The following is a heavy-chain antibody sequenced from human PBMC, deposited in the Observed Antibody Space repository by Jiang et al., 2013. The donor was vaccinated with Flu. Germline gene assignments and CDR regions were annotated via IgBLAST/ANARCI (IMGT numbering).Heavy chain of an antibody. D-gene: IGHD4-17*01. V-gene: IGHV5-51*01. Sequence: IYPGDSDTRYSPSFQGQVTISADKSISTAYLQWSSLKASDTAMYYCVGGGVTRRNWFDPWGQGTLVTVSS. CDR3: VGGGVTRRNWFDP. J-gene: IGHJ5*02. CDR2: IYPGDSDT.